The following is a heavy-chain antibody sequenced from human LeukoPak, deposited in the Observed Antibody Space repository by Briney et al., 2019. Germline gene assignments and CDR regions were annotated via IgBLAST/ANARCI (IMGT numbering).Heavy chain of an antibody. CDR1: GYTLTAHY. Sequence: ASVKVSCKASGYTLTAHYLHWVRQAPGQGLEWMAWINHNSGGTKYAEKFQGRVTVTRDTSTSTAYMELSRLRSDDTAVYYCARGTDYGDYGGTWFYYYYMDVWGEGTTVTVSS. V-gene: IGHV1-2*02. CDR2: INHNSGGT. D-gene: IGHD4-17*01. CDR3: ARGTDYGDYGGTWFYYYYMDV. J-gene: IGHJ6*03.